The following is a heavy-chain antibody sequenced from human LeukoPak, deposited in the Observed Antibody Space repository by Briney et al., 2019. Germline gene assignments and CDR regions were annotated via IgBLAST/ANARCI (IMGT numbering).Heavy chain of an antibody. CDR2: INPSGGST. D-gene: IGHD6-6*01. J-gene: IGHJ6*03. CDR1: GYTFTSYY. V-gene: IGHV1-46*01. CDR3: ARDSVGVAARLPYYMDV. Sequence: ASVKVSCKASGYTFTSYYMHWVRQAPGQGLEWMGIINPSGGSTSYAQKFQGRVTMTRDTSTSTVYMELSSLRSEDTAVYYCARDSVGVAARLPYYMDVWGKGTTVTVSS.